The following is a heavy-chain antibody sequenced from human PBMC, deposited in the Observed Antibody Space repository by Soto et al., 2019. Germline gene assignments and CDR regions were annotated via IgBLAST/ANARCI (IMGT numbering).Heavy chain of an antibody. Sequence: PSETLSLTCTVSGGSISSGDYYWSWIRQPPGKGLEWIGCIYYSGDTYYNPSLKSRVTISVDTSKNQFSLKLTSVTAADTALYFCARGGKYYQQETYFFDYWGQGSLVTVSS. CDR3: ARGGKYYQQETYFFDY. CDR1: GGSISSGDYY. CDR2: IYYSGDT. V-gene: IGHV4-39*01. D-gene: IGHD3-16*01. J-gene: IGHJ4*01.